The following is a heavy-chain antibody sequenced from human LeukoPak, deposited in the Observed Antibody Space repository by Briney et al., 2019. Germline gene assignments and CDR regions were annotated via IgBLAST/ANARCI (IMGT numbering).Heavy chain of an antibody. V-gene: IGHV3-21*01. CDR1: GFTFSSYS. CDR2: ISSSSSCI. J-gene: IGHJ4*02. Sequence: GGSLRLSCAASGFTFSSYSMNWVRQAPGKGLEWVSSISSSSSCIYYADSVKGRFTISRDNAKNSLYLQMNSLRAEDTAVYYCATLEYAILYWGQGTLVTVSS. D-gene: IGHD2-8*01. CDR3: ATLEYAILY.